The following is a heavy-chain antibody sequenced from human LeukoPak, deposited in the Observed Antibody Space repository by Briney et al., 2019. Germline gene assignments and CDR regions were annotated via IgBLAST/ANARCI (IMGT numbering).Heavy chain of an antibody. CDR1: GYTFTSYY. CDR3: ARGEGQYCSGGSCYLGFDY. J-gene: IGHJ4*02. CDR2: INPSGGST. D-gene: IGHD2-15*01. V-gene: IGHV1-46*01. Sequence: ASVKVSCKASGYTFTSYYMHWVRQAPGQGLEWMGIINPSGGSTSYAQKFQGRVTMTRDMSTSTVYMELSSLRSEDTAVYYCARGEGQYCSGGSCYLGFDYWGQGTLVTVSS.